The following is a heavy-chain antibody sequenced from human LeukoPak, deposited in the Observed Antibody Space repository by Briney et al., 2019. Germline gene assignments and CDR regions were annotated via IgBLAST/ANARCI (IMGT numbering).Heavy chain of an antibody. J-gene: IGHJ5*02. V-gene: IGHV4-34*01. CDR2: INHNGST. CDR1: GGSFSGYY. CDR3: ARLELLWFGELSFDP. Sequence: NPSETLSLTCAVYGGSFSGYYWSWIRQPPGKGLEWIGEINHNGSTNYNPSLKSRVTISVDTSKNQFSLKLSSVTAADTAVYYCARLELLWFGELSFDPWGQGTLVTVSS. D-gene: IGHD3-10*01.